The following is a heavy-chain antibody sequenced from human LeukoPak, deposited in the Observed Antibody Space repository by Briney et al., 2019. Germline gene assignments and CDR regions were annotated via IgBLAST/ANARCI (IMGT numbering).Heavy chain of an antibody. CDR1: GYSFDYYW. V-gene: IGHV5-51*01. Sequence: GESLKISCKASGYSFDYYWIAWVRQMPGKGLEWMGMIYPDDSDSTYSPSFQGQVTISVDNSINAAYLQWSSLKASNTAIYYCARVGSVTNFGVVSYYFDYWGQGTLVTASS. J-gene: IGHJ4*02. D-gene: IGHD3-3*01. CDR3: ARVGSVTNFGVVSYYFDY. CDR2: IYPDDSDS.